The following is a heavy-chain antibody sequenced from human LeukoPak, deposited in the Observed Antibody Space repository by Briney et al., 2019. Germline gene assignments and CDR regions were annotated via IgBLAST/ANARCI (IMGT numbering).Heavy chain of an antibody. V-gene: IGHV3-69-1*01. CDR3: ASVRAGY. J-gene: IGHJ4*02. Sequence: PGGSLRLSCAASGFTFIMHSINWVRQAPGKGLEWVSYTTPSGTTYYADSVKGRFSVSRDNGENSVYLLMNNLRAEDTAVYHCASVRAGYWGQGTLVAVSS. CDR2: TTPSGTT. CDR1: GFTFIMHS.